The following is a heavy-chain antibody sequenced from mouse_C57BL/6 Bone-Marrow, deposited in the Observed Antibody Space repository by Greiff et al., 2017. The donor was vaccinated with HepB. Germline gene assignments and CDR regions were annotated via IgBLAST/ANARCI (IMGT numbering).Heavy chain of an antibody. J-gene: IGHJ3*01. CDR2: IDPSDSYT. Sequence: VQLQQPGAELVKPGASVKLSCKASGYTFTSYWMQWVKQRPGQGLEWIGEIDPSDSYTNYNQKFKGKATLTVDTSSSTAYMQLSSLTSEDSAVYYGARAYYGYDRLAYWGQGTLVTVSA. D-gene: IGHD2-9*01. CDR3: ARAYYGYDRLAY. CDR1: GYTFTSYW. V-gene: IGHV1-50*01.